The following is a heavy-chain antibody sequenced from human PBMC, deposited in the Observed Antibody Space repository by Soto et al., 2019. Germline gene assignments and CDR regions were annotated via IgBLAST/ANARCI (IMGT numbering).Heavy chain of an antibody. Sequence: GGSLRLSCAASGFTFSSYSMNWVRQAPGKGLEWISYISTTSSSIYYADSVKGRFTISRDNAKNSLFLQMNSLRDEDTAVYYCATKGVDFDYWGQGALVTVSS. D-gene: IGHD3-3*01. J-gene: IGHJ4*02. CDR3: ATKGVDFDY. CDR2: ISTTSSSI. CDR1: GFTFSSYS. V-gene: IGHV3-48*02.